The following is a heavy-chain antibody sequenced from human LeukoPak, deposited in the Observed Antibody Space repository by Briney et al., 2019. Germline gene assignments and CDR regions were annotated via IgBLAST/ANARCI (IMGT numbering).Heavy chain of an antibody. CDR1: GGTFSSYA. CDR2: IIPILGIA. V-gene: IGHV1-69*04. Sequence: ASVKVSCKASGGTFSSYAISWVRQAPGQGLEWMGRIIPILGIANYAQKFQGRVTITADKSASTAYMELSSLRSEDTAVYYCARDPDTDYYGMDVWGQGTTVTVSS. D-gene: IGHD5-18*01. J-gene: IGHJ6*02. CDR3: ARDPDTDYYGMDV.